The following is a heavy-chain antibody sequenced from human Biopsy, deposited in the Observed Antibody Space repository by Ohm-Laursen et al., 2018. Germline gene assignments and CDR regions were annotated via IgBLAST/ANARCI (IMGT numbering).Heavy chain of an antibody. CDR3: ARDRGYYSDRTVPGYFDL. CDR1: GDSISSYY. Sequence: SETLSLTCPVSGDSISSYYWSWIRQPPGKGLEWIGYAYYTGSTDYNPSLQSRVTISVDTSKNHFSLRLRSVTPADTAIYYCARDRGYYSDRTVPGYFDLWGRGTLVTVSS. CDR2: AYYTGST. J-gene: IGHJ2*01. D-gene: IGHD3-22*01. V-gene: IGHV4-59*01.